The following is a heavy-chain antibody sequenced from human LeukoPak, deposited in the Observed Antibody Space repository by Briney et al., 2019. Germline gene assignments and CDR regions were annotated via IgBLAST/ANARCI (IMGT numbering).Heavy chain of an antibody. D-gene: IGHD2-2*01. J-gene: IGHJ4*02. V-gene: IGHV3-23*01. CDR3: AKSDCTYITCYVLDY. Sequence: PGGSLRLSCAGSGFTSSNHAMSWVRQAPGKGLEWVSAISGRGDCTYYADSVKGRFTISRDNSKNTLSLQVSSLRPEDTAVYYCAKSDCTYITCYVLDYWGQGTLVTVSS. CDR1: GFTSSNHA. CDR2: ISGRGDCT.